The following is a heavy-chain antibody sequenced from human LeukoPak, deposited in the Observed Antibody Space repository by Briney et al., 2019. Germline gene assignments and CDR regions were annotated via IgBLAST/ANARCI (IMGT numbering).Heavy chain of an antibody. D-gene: IGHD2-2*02. CDR3: ARDRRICSSTSCYTAAFDI. Sequence: ASVKVSCKASGYTFTSYGISWVRQAPGQGLEWMGLISAYNGNTNYAQKLQGRVTMTTDTSTSTAYLELRSLRSDDTAVYYCARDRRICSSTSCYTAAFDIWGQGTMVTVSS. CDR2: ISAYNGNT. V-gene: IGHV1-18*01. CDR1: GYTFTSYG. J-gene: IGHJ3*02.